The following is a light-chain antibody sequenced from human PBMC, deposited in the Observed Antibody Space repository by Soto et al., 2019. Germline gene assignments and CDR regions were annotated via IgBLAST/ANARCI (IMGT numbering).Light chain of an antibody. J-gene: IGKJ1*01. Sequence: DIQWTQSPSSLSASLGDRVTITCRASQGISSYLAWYQQKPGKAPKLLIHAASTLQSGVPSRFSGSGAGTEVTLTISSLQPDDFATYYCQQYNSYSWTFGQGTKVDIK. V-gene: IGKV1-9*01. CDR2: AAS. CDR1: QGISSY. CDR3: QQYNSYSWT.